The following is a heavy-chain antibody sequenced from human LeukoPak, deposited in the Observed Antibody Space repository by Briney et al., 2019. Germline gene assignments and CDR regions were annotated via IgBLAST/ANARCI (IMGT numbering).Heavy chain of an antibody. V-gene: IGHV4-39*01. J-gene: IGHJ4*02. D-gene: IGHD3-22*01. CDR1: GGSITSSY. CDR2: IYYSGST. CDR3: ARQTYYYDSRVPSPFDY. Sequence: SETLSLTCTVSGGSITSSYWGWIRQPPGKGLEWIGSIYYSGSTYYNPSLKSRVTISVDTSKNQFSLKLSSVTAADTAVYYCARQTYYYDSRVPSPFDYWGQGTLVTVSS.